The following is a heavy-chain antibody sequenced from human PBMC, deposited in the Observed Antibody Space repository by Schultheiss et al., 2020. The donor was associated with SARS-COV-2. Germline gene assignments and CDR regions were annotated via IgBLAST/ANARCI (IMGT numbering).Heavy chain of an antibody. J-gene: IGHJ4*02. CDR3: ARDPKEYSGYEYDY. V-gene: IGHV1-46*01. CDR1: GYTFTSYY. CDR2: INPSGGST. D-gene: IGHD5-12*01. Sequence: ASVKVSCKASGYTFTSYYMHWVRQAPGQGLEWMGIINPSGGSTSYAQKFQGRVTMTRDTSTSTVYVELSRLGSDDTAMYYCARDPKEYSGYEYDYWGQGTLVTVSS.